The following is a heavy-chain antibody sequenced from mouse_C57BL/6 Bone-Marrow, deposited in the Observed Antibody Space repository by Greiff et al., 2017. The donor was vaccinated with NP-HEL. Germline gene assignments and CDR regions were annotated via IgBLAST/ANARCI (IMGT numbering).Heavy chain of an antibody. CDR3: ARSIYYDYADDPFYAMDY. CDR1: GFTFTHYY. J-gene: IGHJ4*01. D-gene: IGHD2-4*01. Sequence: EVHLVESGGGLVQPGGSLSLSCAASGFTFTHYYMSWVRQPPGKALEWLGFIRNKANGYTTEYSASVKGRFTISRDNSQSILYLQMNALRAEDSATYYCARSIYYDYADDPFYAMDYWGQGTSVTVSS. CDR2: IRNKANGYTT. V-gene: IGHV7-3*01.